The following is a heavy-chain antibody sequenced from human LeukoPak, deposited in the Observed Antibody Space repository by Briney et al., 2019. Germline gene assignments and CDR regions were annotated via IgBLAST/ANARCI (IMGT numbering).Heavy chain of an antibody. D-gene: IGHD3-16*01. CDR3: ARVPDPYYDYAQPGDFDY. J-gene: IGHJ4*02. CDR1: GYTFTGYC. CDR2: INPNSGGT. V-gene: IGHV1-2*06. Sequence: ASVKVSCKASGYTFTGYCMHWVRQAPGQGLEWMGRINPNSGGTNYAQKFQGRVTMTRDTSISTAYMELSRLRSDDTAVYYCARVPDPYYDYAQPGDFDYWGQGTLVTVSS.